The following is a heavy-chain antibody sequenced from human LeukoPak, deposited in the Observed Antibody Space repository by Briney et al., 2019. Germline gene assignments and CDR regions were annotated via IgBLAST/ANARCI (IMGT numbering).Heavy chain of an antibody. CDR2: TRNKVNSYTT. CDR1: GFTFSDHY. J-gene: IGHJ4*02. D-gene: IGHD4/OR15-4a*01. CDR3: ARSMYGEGRRIIDFDY. V-gene: IGHV3-72*01. Sequence: GGSLRLSCAASGFTFSDHYIDWVRQAPGKGREWVARTRNKVNSYTTAYAASVTGRFTVSRDDSSNSVYLQTHSLKIEDTAVYYCARSMYGEGRRIIDFDYWGQGSLLTVSS.